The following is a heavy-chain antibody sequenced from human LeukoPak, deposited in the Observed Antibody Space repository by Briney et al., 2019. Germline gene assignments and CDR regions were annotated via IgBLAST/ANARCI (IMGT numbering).Heavy chain of an antibody. CDR2: IGVDGTYK. Sequence: GGSLRLSCVASGIIFSKYAMHWVRQAPGKGLDWVAYIGVDGTYKEYADSVKGRFTISRDNSKNTLYLQMNSLRAEDTAVYYCAKRYCSGGSCQYYYYYGMDVWGQGTTVTVSS. CDR1: GIIFSKYA. CDR3: AKRYCSGGSCQYYYYYGMDV. V-gene: IGHV3-30*02. D-gene: IGHD2-15*01. J-gene: IGHJ6*02.